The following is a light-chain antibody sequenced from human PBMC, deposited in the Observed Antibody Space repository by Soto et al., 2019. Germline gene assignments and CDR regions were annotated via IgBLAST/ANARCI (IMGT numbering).Light chain of an antibody. CDR2: DVS. CDR1: QSVSSCY. Sequence: EIVLTQSPATLSLSPGARATLSSGACQSVSSCYLAWYQPKPGLAPRLPIYDVSSRATGILDRFSRSGSGTDFTLTISSLEPEDFAVDDCQQYGSPALTFGGGTKVESK. V-gene: IGKV3D-20*01. J-gene: IGKJ4*01. CDR3: QQYGSPALT.